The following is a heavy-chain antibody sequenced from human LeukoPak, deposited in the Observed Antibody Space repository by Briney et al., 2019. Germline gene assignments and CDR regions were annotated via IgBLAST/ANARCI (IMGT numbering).Heavy chain of an antibody. Sequence: GGSLRLSCTDSGFTYSSYAMTWVRQAPGKELECVSVISGIGTTTYYADSVKGRFTISRDNSKNTLFLQMNSLRVEDTATYYCTKKRTTSVTDWFDPWGQGTLVTVSS. J-gene: IGHJ5*02. CDR3: TKKRTTSVTDWFDP. CDR2: ISGIGTTT. CDR1: GFTYSSYA. V-gene: IGHV3-23*01. D-gene: IGHD4-17*01.